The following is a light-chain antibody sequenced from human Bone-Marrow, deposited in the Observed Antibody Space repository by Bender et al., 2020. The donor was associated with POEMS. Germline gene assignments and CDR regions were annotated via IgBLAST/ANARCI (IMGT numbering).Light chain of an antibody. V-gene: IGLV2-14*01. J-gene: IGLJ1*01. CDR2: EVT. Sequence: QSALTQPASVSGSPGQSITISCTGTSSDVGGHNFVSWFQQYPGQAPKLIIFEVTQRPSGIPERFSGSSSGNTATLTISGTQAIDDADYYCQSWDTMKQDYVFGSGTRVTVL. CDR3: QSWDTMKQDYV. CDR1: SSDVGGHNF.